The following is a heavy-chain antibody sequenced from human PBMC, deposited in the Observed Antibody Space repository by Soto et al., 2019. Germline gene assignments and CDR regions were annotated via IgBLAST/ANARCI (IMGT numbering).Heavy chain of an antibody. Sequence: SVTVSCKASGGTFSSYAISWVRQAPGQGLEWMGGIIPIFGTANYAQKFQGRVTITADESTSTAYMELSSLRSEDTAVYYCARANREAYYFDYWGQGTLVTVSS. CDR1: GGTFSSYA. V-gene: IGHV1-69*13. CDR2: IIPIFGTA. CDR3: ARANREAYYFDY. J-gene: IGHJ4*02.